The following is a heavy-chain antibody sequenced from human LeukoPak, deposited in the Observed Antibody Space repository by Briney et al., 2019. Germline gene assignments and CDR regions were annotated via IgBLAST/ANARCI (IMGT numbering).Heavy chain of an antibody. CDR2: ISYDGSNK. Sequence: GGSLRLSCAASGFTFSSYAMHWVRQAPGKGLEWVAVISYDGSNKYYADSVKGRFTISRDNSNNTLFLQMNSLRSEDTAVYYCAKGSYYFESWGQGTLVTVSS. CDR3: AKGSYYFES. V-gene: IGHV3-30-3*01. CDR1: GFTFSSYA. J-gene: IGHJ4*02. D-gene: IGHD3-16*01.